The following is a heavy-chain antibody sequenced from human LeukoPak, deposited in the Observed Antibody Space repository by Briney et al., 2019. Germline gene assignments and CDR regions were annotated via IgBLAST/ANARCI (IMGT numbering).Heavy chain of an antibody. D-gene: IGHD4-17*01. CDR3: ARGVRRNGDY. V-gene: IGHV1-8*02. CDR1: GYTFTGYY. Sequence: ASVKVSCKASGYTFTGYYMHWVRQAPGQGLEWMGWMNPNSGNTGYAQKFQGRVTMTRNTSISTAYMELSSLRSEDTAVYYCARGVRRNGDYWGQGTLVTVSS. CDR2: MNPNSGNT. J-gene: IGHJ4*02.